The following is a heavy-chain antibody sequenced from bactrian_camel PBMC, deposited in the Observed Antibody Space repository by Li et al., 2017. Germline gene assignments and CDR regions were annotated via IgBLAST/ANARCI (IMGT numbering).Heavy chain of an antibody. CDR2: LATSRGTA. D-gene: IGHD4*01. V-gene: IGHV3S1*01. Sequence: HVQLVESGGGTAQTGGSLRLSCVASGHRYCMAWFRRAPGKSREGVASLATSRGTANYASSVEGRFTVSMDKNKNTLYLQMNSLKPEDTATYYCAAAVFSCGFMFYPDYNDFIALGQGTQVTVS. J-gene: IGHJ4*01. CDR1: GHRYC.